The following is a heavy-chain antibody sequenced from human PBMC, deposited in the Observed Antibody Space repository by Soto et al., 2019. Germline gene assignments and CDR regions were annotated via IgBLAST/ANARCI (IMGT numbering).Heavy chain of an antibody. V-gene: IGHV4-34*01. CDR1: GGSFSGYY. D-gene: IGHD5-18*01. J-gene: IGHJ5*02. Sequence: SETLSLTCAVYGGSFSGYYWSWIRQPPGKGLEWIGEINHSGSTNYDPSLKSRVTISVDTSKNQFSLKLSSVTATDTAVYYCARGSLGYSYDLNWFDPWGQGTLVTVSS. CDR2: INHSGST. CDR3: ARGSLGYSYDLNWFDP.